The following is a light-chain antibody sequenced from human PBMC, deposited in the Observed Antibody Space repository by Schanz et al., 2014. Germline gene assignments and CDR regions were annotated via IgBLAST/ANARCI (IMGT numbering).Light chain of an antibody. CDR2: EVS. CDR3: SSYAGSNNVV. Sequence: QSALTQPPSASGSPGQSVTISCTGTSSDVGGYNYVSWYQQHPGKAPKLMIYEVSKRPSGVPDRFSGSKSGNTASLTVSGHQAEDEADYYCSSYAGSNNVVFGGGPKLT. CDR1: SSDVGGYNY. V-gene: IGLV2-8*01. J-gene: IGLJ2*01.